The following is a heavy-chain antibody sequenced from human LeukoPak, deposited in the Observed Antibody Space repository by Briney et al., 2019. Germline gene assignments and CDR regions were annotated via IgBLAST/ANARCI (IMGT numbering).Heavy chain of an antibody. CDR2: IFYSGST. CDR1: GGSISTSNYY. Sequence: PSETLSLTCTVSGGSISTSNYYWGWIRQPPGKGLEWIGNIFYSGSTYYSPSLKSRVTISLDTSRNQFSLKLTSVTAADTAVYYCARGLGDWGQGTLVTVSS. D-gene: IGHD5/OR15-5a*01. J-gene: IGHJ4*02. V-gene: IGHV4-39*07. CDR3: ARGLGD.